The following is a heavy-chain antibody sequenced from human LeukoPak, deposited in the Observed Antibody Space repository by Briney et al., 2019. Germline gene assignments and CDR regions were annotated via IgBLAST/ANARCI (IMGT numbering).Heavy chain of an antibody. V-gene: IGHV3-49*03. CDR2: IRSKAYGGTT. Sequence: GGSLRLSCTASGFTFGDYAMSWFRQAPGKGLEWVGFIRSKAYGGTTEYAASVKGRFTISRDDSKSIAYLQVNSLKTEDTAVYYCTRDEGDGYNSFDYWGQGTLVTVSS. CDR1: GFTFGDYA. CDR3: TRDEGDGYNSFDY. D-gene: IGHD5-24*01. J-gene: IGHJ4*02.